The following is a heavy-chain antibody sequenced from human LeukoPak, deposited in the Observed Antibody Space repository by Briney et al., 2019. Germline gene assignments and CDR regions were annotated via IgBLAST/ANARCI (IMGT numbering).Heavy chain of an antibody. CDR1: GGSISSSSYY. CDR3: ARQGPGIAAANWFDP. J-gene: IGHJ5*02. Sequence: SETLSLTCTVSGGSISSSSYYWGWIRQPPGTGLEWIVSIYYSGSTYYNPSLKSRVTISVDTSKNQFSLKLSSVTAADTAVYYCARQGPGIAAANWFDPWGQGTLVTVSS. V-gene: IGHV4-39*01. D-gene: IGHD6-13*01. CDR2: IYYSGST.